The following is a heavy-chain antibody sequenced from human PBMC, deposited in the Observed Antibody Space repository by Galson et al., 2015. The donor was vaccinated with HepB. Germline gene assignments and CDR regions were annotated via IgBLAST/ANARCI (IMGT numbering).Heavy chain of an antibody. CDR3: ARDHPLQFEVTYYYYGMDV. CDR2: ISAYNGNT. D-gene: IGHD2-21*02. Sequence: SVKVSCKASGYTFTSYGISWVRQAPGQGLEWMGWISAYNGNTNYAQKLQGRVTMTTDTSTSTAYMELRSLRSDDTAVYYCARDHPLQFEVTYYYYGMDVWGQGTTVTVSS. V-gene: IGHV1-18*04. J-gene: IGHJ6*02. CDR1: GYTFTSYG.